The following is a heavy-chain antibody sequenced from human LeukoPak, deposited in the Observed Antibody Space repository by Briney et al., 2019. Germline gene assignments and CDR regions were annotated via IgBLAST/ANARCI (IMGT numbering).Heavy chain of an antibody. CDR3: ARGPGGFDY. CDR1: GGSIRSYY. V-gene: IGHV4-59*12. Sequence: SETLSLTCTVSGGSIRSYYWSWIRQPPGKGLEWIGYIYYSGSTNYNPSLKSRVAISVDKSRNQFSLKLSSVTAADTAVYYCARGPGGFDYWGRGTLVTVSS. CDR2: IYYSGST. D-gene: IGHD3-16*01. J-gene: IGHJ4*02.